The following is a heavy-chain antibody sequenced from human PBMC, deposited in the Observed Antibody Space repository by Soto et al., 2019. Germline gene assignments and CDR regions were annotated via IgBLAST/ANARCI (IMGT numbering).Heavy chain of an antibody. Sequence: GGSLRLSCSASGFTFSNSAMHWVRQAPGKGLEYVSAISSNGGRTYYADSVNGRFTISRDNSKNTLYLQMSSLRAEDTAVYYCVKANRGNWAERAAFDIWGQGTMVTVSS. CDR2: ISSNGGRT. V-gene: IGHV3-64D*08. D-gene: IGHD7-27*01. J-gene: IGHJ3*02. CDR3: VKANRGNWAERAAFDI. CDR1: GFTFSNSA.